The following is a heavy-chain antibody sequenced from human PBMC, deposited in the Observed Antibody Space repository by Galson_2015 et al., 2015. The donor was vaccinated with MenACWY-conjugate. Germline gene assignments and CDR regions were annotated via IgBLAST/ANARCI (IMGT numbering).Heavy chain of an antibody. Sequence: SLRLSCAASGFTFSGYGMHWVRQAPGKGLEWVAVISYDGSNKYYADSVKGRFTISRDNSKNTLYLQMNSLRAEDTAVYYCAKDAYCGTTNCSPHWFDPWGQGTLVTVSS. CDR3: AKDAYCGTTNCSPHWFDP. CDR2: ISYDGSNK. CDR1: GFTFSGYG. D-gene: IGHD2-2*01. J-gene: IGHJ5*02. V-gene: IGHV3-30*18.